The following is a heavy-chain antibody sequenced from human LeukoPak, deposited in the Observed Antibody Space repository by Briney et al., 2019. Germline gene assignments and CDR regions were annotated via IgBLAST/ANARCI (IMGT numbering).Heavy chain of an antibody. CDR1: GFTFSSYG. D-gene: IGHD3-3*01. CDR3: ARVFRPSLTVFIIRGAFDI. V-gene: IGHV3-30*03. CDR2: ISYDGSNK. J-gene: IGHJ3*02. Sequence: GGSLRLSCAASGFTFSSYGMHWVRQAPGKGLEWVAVISYDGSNKYYADSVKGRFTISRDNSKNTLYLQMNSLRAEDTAEYYCARVFRPSLTVFIIRGAFDIWGQGTMVTVSS.